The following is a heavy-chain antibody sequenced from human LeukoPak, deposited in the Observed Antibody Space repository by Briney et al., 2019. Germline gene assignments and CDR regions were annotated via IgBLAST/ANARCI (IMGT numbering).Heavy chain of an antibody. CDR2: INHSGST. D-gene: IGHD3-3*01. CDR1: GGSFSGYY. Sequence: PSETLSLTCAVYGGSFSGYYWSWIRQPPGKGLEWLGEINHSGSTNYNPSLKSRVTISVDTSKNQFSLKLSSVAAADTAVYYCARGGYDFWSGYWPFDYWGQGTLVTVSS. J-gene: IGHJ4*02. V-gene: IGHV4-34*01. CDR3: ARGGYDFWSGYWPFDY.